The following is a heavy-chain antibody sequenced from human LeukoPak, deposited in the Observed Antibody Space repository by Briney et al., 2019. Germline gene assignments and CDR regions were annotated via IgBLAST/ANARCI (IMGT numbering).Heavy chain of an antibody. CDR3: ARGGRVMYAKTHEGDY. Sequence: GASVKVSCRASGYTFTSYYMHWVRQAPGQGLEWMGWINPNSGGTNYAQKFQGRVTMTRDTSISTAYMELSRLRSDDTAVYYCARGGRVMYAKTHEGDYWGQGTLVTVSS. CDR2: INPNSGGT. CDR1: GYTFTSYY. J-gene: IGHJ4*02. V-gene: IGHV1-2*02. D-gene: IGHD2-8*02.